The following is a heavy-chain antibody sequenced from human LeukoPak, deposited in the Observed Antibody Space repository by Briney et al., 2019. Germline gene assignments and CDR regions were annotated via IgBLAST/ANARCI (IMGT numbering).Heavy chain of an antibody. J-gene: IGHJ4*02. CDR1: GYSISSGYY. V-gene: IGHV4-38-2*01. CDR3: ARWYSSSGYLDY. D-gene: IGHD6-6*01. Sequence: SETLSLTCAVSGYSISSGYYWGWIRQPPGKGLEWIGSIYHSGNTNYNPSLKSRVTISVDTSKNQFSLKVSSVTAADTALYYGARWYSSSGYLDYWGQGTLVTVSS. CDR2: IYHSGNT.